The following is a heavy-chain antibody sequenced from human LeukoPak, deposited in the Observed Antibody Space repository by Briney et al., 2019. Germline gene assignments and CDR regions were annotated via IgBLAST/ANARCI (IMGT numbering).Heavy chain of an antibody. Sequence: GGSLRLSCAASGFTFSSYAMSWVRQAPGKGLERVSAISGSGGNTYYADSVKGRFTNSRDNSKNTLYLQMNSLRAEDTAEYYCAKDRWTSQVEPAGPFDNWGQGTLVTVSS. V-gene: IGHV3-23*01. D-gene: IGHD2-2*01. CDR2: ISGSGGNT. CDR1: GFTFSSYA. J-gene: IGHJ4*02. CDR3: AKDRWTSQVEPAGPFDN.